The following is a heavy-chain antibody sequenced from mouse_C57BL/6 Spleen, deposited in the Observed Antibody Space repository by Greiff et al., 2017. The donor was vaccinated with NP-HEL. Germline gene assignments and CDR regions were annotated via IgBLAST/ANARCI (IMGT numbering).Heavy chain of an antibody. Sequence: EVMLVESGGGLVQPGGSLKLSCAASGFTFSDYYMYWVRQTPEKRLEWVAYISNGGGSTYYPDTVKGRFTISRDNANNTLYLQMSRLKSEDTAIYYCARRYYYGSSVYAMDYWGQGTSVTVSS. CDR1: GFTFSDYY. CDR2: ISNGGGST. V-gene: IGHV5-12*01. J-gene: IGHJ4*01. CDR3: ARRYYYGSSVYAMDY. D-gene: IGHD1-1*01.